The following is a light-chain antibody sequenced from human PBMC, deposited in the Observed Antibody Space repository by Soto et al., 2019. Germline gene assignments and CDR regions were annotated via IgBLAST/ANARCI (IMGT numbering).Light chain of an antibody. CDR1: SGHSSYA. J-gene: IGLJ3*02. V-gene: IGLV4-69*01. Sequence: QSVLTQSPSASASLGASVKLTCTLSSGHSSYAIAWHQQQPEKGPRYLMKLNSDGSHRKGDGIPDRFSGSSSGAERYLTISSLQSEDEADYYCQTWGTGPWVFGGGTKLTVL. CDR2: LNSDGSH. CDR3: QTWGTGPWV.